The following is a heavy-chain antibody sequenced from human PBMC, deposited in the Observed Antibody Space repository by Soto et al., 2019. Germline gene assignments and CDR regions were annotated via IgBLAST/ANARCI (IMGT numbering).Heavy chain of an antibody. CDR1: GFTFSSYG. J-gene: IGHJ4*02. D-gene: IGHD6-19*01. V-gene: IGHV3-33*01. CDR2: IWYDGSKK. Sequence: QVQLVESGGGVVQPGRSLRLSCAASGFTFSSYGMHWVRQAPGKGLEWVAVIWYDGSKKYYADSVKGRFTISRDNSKNTLYLQMNSLRAEDTAVYYCARSSGWHPGDYWGQGTLVTVSS. CDR3: ARSSGWHPGDY.